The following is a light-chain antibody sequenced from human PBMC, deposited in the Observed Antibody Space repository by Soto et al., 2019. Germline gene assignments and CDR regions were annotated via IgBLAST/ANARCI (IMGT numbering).Light chain of an antibody. CDR2: ATS. J-gene: IGKJ4*01. CDR3: QHYNNWPLT. Sequence: EIVMTQSPATLSVSPGERASLSCRASQSVSSNLAWYQQKPGQTPRLLIYATSTTATGIPASSSGSRSGTEFTPTISSLQSEEFAVYYCQHYNNWPLTFGGGTKVEIK. CDR1: QSVSSN. V-gene: IGKV3-15*01.